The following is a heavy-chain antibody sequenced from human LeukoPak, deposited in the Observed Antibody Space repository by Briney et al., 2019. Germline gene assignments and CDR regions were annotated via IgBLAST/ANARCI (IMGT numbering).Heavy chain of an antibody. V-gene: IGHV5-51*01. Sequence: GESLKISCKGSGYSFTSYWIGWVRQMPGKGLECMGIIYPGDFDTRYSPSFQGQVTISADKSTNTAYLQWSSLKASDTAMYYCARGRGYTYGSFDYWGQGTLVTVSS. J-gene: IGHJ4*02. D-gene: IGHD5-18*01. CDR1: GYSFTSYW. CDR3: ARGRGYTYGSFDY. CDR2: IYPGDFDT.